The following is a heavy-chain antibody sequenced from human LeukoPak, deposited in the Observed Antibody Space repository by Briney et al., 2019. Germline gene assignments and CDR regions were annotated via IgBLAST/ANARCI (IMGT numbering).Heavy chain of an antibody. V-gene: IGHV3-30*18. CDR1: GFTFGSYA. J-gene: IGHJ6*02. D-gene: IGHD1-26*01. CDR3: AKGRVGANGYYYYGMDV. CDR2: TSYDGSNK. Sequence: GGSLRLSCAASGFTFGSYAMSWVRQAPGKGLEWVAVTSYDGSNKYYADSVKGRFTISRDNSKNTLYLQMNSLRTEDTAVYYCAKGRVGANGYYYYGMDVWGQGTTVTVSS.